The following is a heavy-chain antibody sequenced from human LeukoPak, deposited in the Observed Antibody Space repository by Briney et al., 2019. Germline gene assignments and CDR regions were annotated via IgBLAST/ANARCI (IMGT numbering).Heavy chain of an antibody. V-gene: IGHV3-30*18. Sequence: PGGSLRLSCAASGFTFSSYGMHWVRQAPGKGLEWVAVISYDGSNKYYADSVKGRFTISRDNSKNTLYLQMNSLRAEDTAVYYCANLREYQLLWFDPWGQGTLVTVSS. J-gene: IGHJ5*02. D-gene: IGHD2-2*01. CDR3: ANLREYQLLWFDP. CDR1: GFTFSSYG. CDR2: ISYDGSNK.